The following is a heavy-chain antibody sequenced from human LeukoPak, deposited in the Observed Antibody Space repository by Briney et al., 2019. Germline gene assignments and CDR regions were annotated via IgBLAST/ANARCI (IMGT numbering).Heavy chain of an antibody. CDR2: IIPIPGIA. CDR1: GYTFTSYG. CDR3: AREMSTGITMIVGAFDI. V-gene: IGHV1-69*04. J-gene: IGHJ3*02. D-gene: IGHD3-22*01. Sequence: SVTVSCTTSGYTFTSYGISWVRQAPGQGLEWMGRIIPIPGIANYAQKFQGRVTITADKSTSTAYMELSSLRSEDTAVYYCAREMSTGITMIVGAFDIWGQGTMVTVSS.